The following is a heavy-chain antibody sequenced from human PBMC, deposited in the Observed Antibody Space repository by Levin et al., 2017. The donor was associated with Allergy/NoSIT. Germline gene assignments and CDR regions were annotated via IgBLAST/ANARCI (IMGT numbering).Heavy chain of an antibody. D-gene: IGHD3/OR15-3a*01. J-gene: IGHJ6*02. V-gene: IGHV3-7*04. Sequence: GGSLRLSCAASEFILSSYCMAWVRQAPGKGLQWVANVKQDGSERYNVDSLKGRFTISRDSAKNSLYLQMNNLRDEDTAVYYCARVVSAFGLLYGMDVWGQGTAVTVSS. CDR1: EFILSSYC. CDR2: VKQDGSER. CDR3: ARVVSAFGLLYGMDV.